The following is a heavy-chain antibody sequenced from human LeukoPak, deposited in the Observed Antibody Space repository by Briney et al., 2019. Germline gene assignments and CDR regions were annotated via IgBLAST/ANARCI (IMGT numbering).Heavy chain of an antibody. CDR3: ASSDSSGYYYFDY. Sequence: SGRSLRPPCAASGFTFSSYAMYWVRQAPGKGLEWVAVIWYDGSNKYYADSVKGRFTISRDNSKNTLYLQMNSLRAEDTAVYYCASSDSSGYYYFDYWGQGTLVTVSS. J-gene: IGHJ4*02. V-gene: IGHV3-33*01. D-gene: IGHD3-22*01. CDR1: GFTFSSYA. CDR2: IWYDGSNK.